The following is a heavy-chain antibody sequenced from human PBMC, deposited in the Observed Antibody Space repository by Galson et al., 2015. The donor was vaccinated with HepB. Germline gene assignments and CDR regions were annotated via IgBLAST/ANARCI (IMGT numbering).Heavy chain of an antibody. D-gene: IGHD2-15*01. V-gene: IGHV4-59*08. CDR2: IYYSGST. Sequence: ETLSLTCTVSGGSISSYYWSWIRQPPGKGLEWIGYIYYSGSTNYNPSLKSRVTISVDTSKNQFSLKLSSVTAADTAVYYCARYALFSGANYYYYGMDVWGQGTTVT. CDR1: GGSISSYY. J-gene: IGHJ6*02. CDR3: ARYALFSGANYYYYGMDV.